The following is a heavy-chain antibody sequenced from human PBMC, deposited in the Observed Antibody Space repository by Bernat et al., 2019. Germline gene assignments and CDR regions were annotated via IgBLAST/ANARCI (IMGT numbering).Heavy chain of an antibody. D-gene: IGHD3-22*01. J-gene: IGHJ3*02. CDR3: TTYHYYDSSGYYPDDAFDI. CDR1: GFTFSNAW. V-gene: IGHV3-15*07. Sequence: EVQLVESGGGLVKPGGSLRLSCAASGFTFSNAWMNWVRQAPGKGLEWVGRIKSKTDGGTTDYAAPVKGRFTISRDDSKNTLYLQMYSLKTEDTAVYYCTTYHYYDSSGYYPDDAFDIWGQGTMVTVSS. CDR2: IKSKTDGGTT.